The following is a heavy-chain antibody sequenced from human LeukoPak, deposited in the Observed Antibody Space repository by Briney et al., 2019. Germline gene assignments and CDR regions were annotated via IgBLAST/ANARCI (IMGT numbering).Heavy chain of an antibody. V-gene: IGHV5-51*01. CDR1: GYSFSSCW. J-gene: IGHJ3*02. CDR3: ARPHHSGYDSAFDI. Sequence: GESLKISCQGSGYSFSSCWIGWVRQMPGKGLEWMGIIYPGDSDTRYSPSFQGQVTISADKSISTAYLQWSSLKASDTAMYYCARPHHSGYDSAFDIWGQGTMVTVSS. CDR2: IYPGDSDT. D-gene: IGHD5-12*01.